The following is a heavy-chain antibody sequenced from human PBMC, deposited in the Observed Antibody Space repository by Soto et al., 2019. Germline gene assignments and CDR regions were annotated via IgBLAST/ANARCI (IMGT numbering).Heavy chain of an antibody. CDR2: IIPIFGTA. J-gene: IGHJ6*02. V-gene: IGHV1-69*13. CDR3: ARGTLPQWLVQPLDV. CDR1: GGTFSSYA. D-gene: IGHD6-19*01. Sequence: SVKVSCKASGGTFSSYAISWVRQAPGQGLEWMGGIIPIFGTANYARKFQGRVTITADESTSTAYMELSSLRSEDTAVYYCARGTLPQWLVQPLDVWAQGTKVTVSS.